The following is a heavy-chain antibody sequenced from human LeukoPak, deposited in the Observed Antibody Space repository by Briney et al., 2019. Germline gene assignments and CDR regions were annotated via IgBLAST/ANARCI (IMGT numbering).Heavy chain of an antibody. V-gene: IGHV4-38-2*02. CDR1: GYSISSGYY. Sequence: SETLSLTCTVSGYSISSGYYWGWIRQPPGKGLEWIGSIYHSGSTYYNPSLKSRVTISVDTSKNQFSLKLSSVTAADTAVYYCASGPYYDSSDYFDYWGQGTLVTVSS. D-gene: IGHD3-22*01. CDR2: IYHSGST. CDR3: ASGPYYDSSDYFDY. J-gene: IGHJ4*02.